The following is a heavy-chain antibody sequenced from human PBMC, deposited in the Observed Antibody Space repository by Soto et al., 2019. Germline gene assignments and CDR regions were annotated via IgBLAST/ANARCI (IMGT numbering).Heavy chain of an antibody. CDR2: IPYDGYKK. CDR3: ARDGQQLVPYAMDV. Sequence: PGGSLRLSCAASGFTFSSYALHWVRQAPGKGLGWVAVIPYDGYKKYYADSVKGRFTVPGENSKNTVYLQMNSLRAEDTAVYYCARDGQQLVPYAMDVWGKGTTVTVSS. CDR1: GFTFSSYA. D-gene: IGHD6-13*01. J-gene: IGHJ6*04. V-gene: IGHV3-30*03.